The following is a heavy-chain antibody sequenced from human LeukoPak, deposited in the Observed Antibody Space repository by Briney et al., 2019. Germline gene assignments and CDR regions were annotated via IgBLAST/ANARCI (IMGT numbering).Heavy chain of an antibody. Sequence: SETLSLTCAVYGGSFSGYYWSWIRQPPGKGLEWIGEINHSGSTNYNPSLKSRVTISVDTSKNQFSLKLSSVTAADTAVYYCARRRITMIVSGTANFDYWGQGTLVTVSS. D-gene: IGHD3-22*01. V-gene: IGHV4-34*01. CDR2: INHSGST. CDR1: GGSFSGYY. CDR3: ARRRITMIVSGTANFDY. J-gene: IGHJ4*02.